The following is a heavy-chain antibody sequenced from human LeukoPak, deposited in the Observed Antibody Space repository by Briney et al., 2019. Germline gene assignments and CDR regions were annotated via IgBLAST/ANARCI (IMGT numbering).Heavy chain of an antibody. J-gene: IGHJ6*02. CDR2: IYYSGST. CDR1: GGSISSYY. V-gene: IGHV4-59*08. CDR3: ARLNHGMDV. Sequence: SETLSLTCTVSGGSISSYYWSWIRQPPGKGLEWIGYIYYSGSTNYNPSLKSRVTISVDTSKNQFSLKLSSVTAADTAVYYCARLNHGMDVWGQGTTVTVSS.